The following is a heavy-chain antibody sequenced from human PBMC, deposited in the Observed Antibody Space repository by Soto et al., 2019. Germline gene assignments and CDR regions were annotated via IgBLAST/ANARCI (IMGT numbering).Heavy chain of an antibody. CDR2: IYPDDSDT. CDR1: GFNFPTFW. CDR3: ARGKGSGSLNWFDS. D-gene: IGHD6-19*01. V-gene: IGHV5-51*01. Sequence: GESLKISCKHSGFNFPTFWIAWVRQMPGKGLEWMGTIYPDDSDTRYSPSFQGQVTISADKSIQTAYLQWGSLKASDSALYYCARGKGSGSLNWFDSWGQGTPVTVSS. J-gene: IGHJ5*01.